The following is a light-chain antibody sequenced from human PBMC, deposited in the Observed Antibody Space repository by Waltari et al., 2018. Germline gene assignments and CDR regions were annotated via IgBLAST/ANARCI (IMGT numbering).Light chain of an antibody. Sequence: SYELTQPPSVSVSPGQTDSIPCSGDKLGDKYACWYQQKPGQSPVLVIYQDSKRPSGIPERFSGSNSGNTATLTISGTQAMDEADYYCQAWDSSTGVFGGGTKLTVL. CDR3: QAWDSSTGV. V-gene: IGLV3-1*01. J-gene: IGLJ2*01. CDR1: KLGDKY. CDR2: QDS.